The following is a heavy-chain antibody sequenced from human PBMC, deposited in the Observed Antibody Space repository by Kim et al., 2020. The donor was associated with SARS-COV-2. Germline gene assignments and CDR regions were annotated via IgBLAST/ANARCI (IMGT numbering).Heavy chain of an antibody. CDR1: GFTFSSYA. CDR3: ARDPPRVEVRGVIITPPDY. J-gene: IGHJ4*02. D-gene: IGHD3-10*01. CDR2: ISYDGSNK. Sequence: GGSLRLSCAASGFTFSSYAMHWVRQAPGKGLEWVAVISYDGSNKYYADSVKGRFTISRDNSKNTLYLQMNSLRAEDTAVYYCARDPPRVEVRGVIITPPDYWGQGTLVTVSS. V-gene: IGHV3-30-3*01.